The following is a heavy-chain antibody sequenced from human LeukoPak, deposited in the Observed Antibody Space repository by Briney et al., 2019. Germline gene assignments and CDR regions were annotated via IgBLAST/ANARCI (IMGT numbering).Heavy chain of an antibody. CDR2: FGHGRQA. Sequence: SETLSLTCTMSGGSISTNDYYWGSIRQPPGKGLEWIGSFGHGRQAFSNPSLKSRVTISVDTSKNQFSLRLSSVTAADTAMYYCGRHAPYSNYDLWGQGTLVTVSS. D-gene: IGHD2/OR15-2a*01. V-gene: IGHV4-39*01. CDR1: GGSISTNDYY. CDR3: GRHAPYSNYDL. J-gene: IGHJ5*02.